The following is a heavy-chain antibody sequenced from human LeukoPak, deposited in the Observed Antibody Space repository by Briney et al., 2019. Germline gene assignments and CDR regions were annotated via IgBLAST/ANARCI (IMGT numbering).Heavy chain of an antibody. V-gene: IGHV4-39*01. CDR3: AGQGGGVALDY. CDR2: IHYDGSTS. CDR1: GGSMRTTSYY. J-gene: IGHJ4*02. Sequence: SETLSLTCIVSGGSMRTTSYYWDWIRQPPGKGLEWIGTIHYDGSTSHYTPSLKIRVTIFVDTAKNHFSLHPSSVTAADTAVYYCAGQGGGVALDYWGQGMLVTVSS. D-gene: IGHD2-8*01.